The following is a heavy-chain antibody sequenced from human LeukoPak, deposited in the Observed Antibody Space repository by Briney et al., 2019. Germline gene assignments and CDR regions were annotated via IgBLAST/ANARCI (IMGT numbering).Heavy chain of an antibody. CDR2: ISAYNGDT. Sequence: ASVKVSCKASGYTFTNYGITWVRQAPGQGLEWMGWISAYNGDTNFAQKFQGRVTMTTDTSTSTAYMELRTLRSDDTAVYYCARRGGGYCTSTRCCCMDVWGKGTTVTVSS. V-gene: IGHV1-18*01. CDR1: GYTFTNYG. J-gene: IGHJ6*03. D-gene: IGHD2-2*01. CDR3: ARRGGGYCTSTRCCCMDV.